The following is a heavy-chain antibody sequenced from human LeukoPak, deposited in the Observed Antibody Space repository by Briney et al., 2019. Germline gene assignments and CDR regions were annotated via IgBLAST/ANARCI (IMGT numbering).Heavy chain of an antibody. J-gene: IGHJ3*02. D-gene: IGHD6-19*01. CDR3: ARVLIAVAGHDAFDI. CDR2: ISAYNGNT. V-gene: IGHV1-18*04. CDR1: GYTFTGYY. Sequence: ASVKVSCKASGYTFTGYYMHWVRQAPGQGLEWMGWISAYNGNTNYAQKLQGRVTMTTDTSTSTAYMELRSLRSDDTAVYYCARVLIAVAGHDAFDIWGQGTMVTVSS.